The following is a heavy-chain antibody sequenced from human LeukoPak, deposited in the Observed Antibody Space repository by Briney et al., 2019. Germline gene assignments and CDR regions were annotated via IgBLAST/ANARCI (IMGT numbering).Heavy chain of an antibody. J-gene: IGHJ6*03. CDR3: AKAGRGYGDYVDYMDV. Sequence: GGTLRLSCAASGLMFSSYAMSWVRQAPGEGLEWVSAISGSGGSTNYADPVKGRFTISRDNSKNTLYLQMNSLRAEDTAVYYCAKAGRGYGDYVDYMDVWGKGTTVTVSS. D-gene: IGHD4-17*01. V-gene: IGHV3-23*01. CDR2: ISGSGGST. CDR1: GLMFSSYA.